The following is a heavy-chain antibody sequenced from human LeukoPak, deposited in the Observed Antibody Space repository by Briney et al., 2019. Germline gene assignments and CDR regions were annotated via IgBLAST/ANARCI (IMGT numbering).Heavy chain of an antibody. CDR3: AKNSGSGWYNHFDY. CDR1: GFTCSTYV. Sequence: GGSLRLSCAASGFTCSTYVMSWVRQAPGKGLEWLSLILHNGDSTYYADSVKGRFTISRDNSKNTLYLQMNSLRAEDTAVYYCAKNSGSGWYNHFDYWGQGTLVTVSS. V-gene: IGHV3-23*01. J-gene: IGHJ4*02. D-gene: IGHD6-19*01. CDR2: ILHNGDST.